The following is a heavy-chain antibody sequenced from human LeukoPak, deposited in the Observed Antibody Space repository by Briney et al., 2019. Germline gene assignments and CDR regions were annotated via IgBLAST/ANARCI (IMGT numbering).Heavy chain of an antibody. CDR2: ISHDGRNK. V-gene: IGHV3-30*04. CDR1: GFTFSSYA. CDR3: ARGSHQDYFGSMTYLFDY. D-gene: IGHD3-10*01. J-gene: IGHJ4*02. Sequence: PGGSLRLSCAASGFTFSSYAIHWVRQAPGKGLEWVTLISHDGRNKYYADSVKGRFTISRDNSKKTLYLEVNSLRAEDTAVYFCARGSHQDYFGSMTYLFDYWGQGTLVIVCS.